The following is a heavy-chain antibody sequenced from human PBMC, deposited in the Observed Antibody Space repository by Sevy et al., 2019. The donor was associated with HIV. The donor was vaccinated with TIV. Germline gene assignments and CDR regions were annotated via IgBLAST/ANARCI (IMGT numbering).Heavy chain of an antibody. V-gene: IGHV3-23*01. Sequence: RGCLRLSCAASGFTFSKYSMSWVRQPPGKGLERVSTLSFGCGEINYADSVKGRFTISRDNSKSSVYLQMNNLRPEDTAVYYCAREGCTKPHDYWGQGTLVTVSS. CDR1: GFTFSKYS. D-gene: IGHD2-8*01. CDR3: AREGCTKPHDY. CDR2: LSFGCGEI. J-gene: IGHJ4*02.